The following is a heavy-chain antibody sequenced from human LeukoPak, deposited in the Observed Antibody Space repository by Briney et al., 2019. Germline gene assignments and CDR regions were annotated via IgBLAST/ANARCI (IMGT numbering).Heavy chain of an antibody. CDR2: MKSDGTT. V-gene: IGHV3-53*01. CDR1: GLTVTSNH. CDR3: ARLRRGY. Sequence: GGSLRLSCAASGLTVTSNHMSWVRQAPGKGLEWVSLMKSDGTTECADSVKGRFTISRDNSKNTLFLQMNSLRVEDTAVYYCARLRRGYWGRGTPVSVSS. J-gene: IGHJ4*02.